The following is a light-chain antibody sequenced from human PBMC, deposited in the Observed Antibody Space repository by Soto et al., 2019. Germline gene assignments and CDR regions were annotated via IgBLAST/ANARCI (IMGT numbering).Light chain of an antibody. CDR2: GAS. Sequence: EILMTQSPDTLSVPPGERVTLSCRASRTVSNRLAWYQHKPGQAPRLLISGASTGATGIPPRFRGSGSGTDFTLTISSLEPEDFAVYYCQQRSNWPPGITFGQGTRLENK. CDR1: RTVSNR. CDR3: QQRSNWPPGIT. V-gene: IGKV3-15*01. J-gene: IGKJ5*01.